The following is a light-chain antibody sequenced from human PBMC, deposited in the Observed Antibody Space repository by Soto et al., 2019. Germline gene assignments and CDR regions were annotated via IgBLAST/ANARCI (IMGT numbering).Light chain of an antibody. V-gene: IGLV2-14*01. J-gene: IGLJ1*01. Sequence: QSVLTQPAPVSGSPGQSITISCTGTSSDVGGYNYVSWYQQHPGKAPKLMIYDVTNRPSGISNRFSGSKSGNPASLTISGLQAEDEADYYCSSYTSTSTYVFGTGTKLTVL. CDR3: SSYTSTSTYV. CDR2: DVT. CDR1: SSDVGGYNY.